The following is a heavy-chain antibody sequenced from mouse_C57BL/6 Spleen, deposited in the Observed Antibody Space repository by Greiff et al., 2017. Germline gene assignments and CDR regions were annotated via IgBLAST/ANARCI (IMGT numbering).Heavy chain of an antibody. CDR2: IRSKSNNYAT. D-gene: IGHD2-4*01. J-gene: IGHJ4*01. CDR3: VAMITKDAMDY. CDR1: GFSFNTYA. V-gene: IGHV10-1*01. Sequence: EVHLVESGGGLVQPKGSFKLSCAASGFSFNTYAMNWVRQAPGKGLEWVARIRSKSNNYATYYADSVKDRFTISRDDSESMLYLQMNNLKTEDTAMYYCVAMITKDAMDYWGQGTSVTVSS.